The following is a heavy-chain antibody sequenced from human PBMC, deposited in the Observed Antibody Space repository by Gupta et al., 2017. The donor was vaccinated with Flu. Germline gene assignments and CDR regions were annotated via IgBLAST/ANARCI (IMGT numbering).Heavy chain of an antibody. CDR1: SMSGVG. J-gene: IGHJ1*01. CDR2: IYWNDGK. Sequence: SMSGVGVGWIRQPPGKALEWLALIYWNDGKRYSPPLMHRLTISKDASPNQVVLTMTNVDPRDTATYYCVHTYYEYYRGEFWGTPDSWGRGTRVTVSS. D-gene: IGHD3-3*01. V-gene: IGHV2-5*01. CDR3: VHTYYEYYRGEFWGTPDS.